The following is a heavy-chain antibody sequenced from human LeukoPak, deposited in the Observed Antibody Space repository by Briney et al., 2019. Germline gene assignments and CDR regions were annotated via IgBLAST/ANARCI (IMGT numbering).Heavy chain of an antibody. CDR3: ARVGGSSGPKDF. CDR1: GYSISTGYY. CDR2: IYHSGTT. Sequence: SETLSLTCTVSGYSISTGYYWGWIRQPPGKGLEWIGSIYHSGTTYYNPSLKSRVTISVDTSKNQFSLKLSSVTAADTAVYYCARVGGSSGPKDFWGQGTLVTVSS. V-gene: IGHV4-38-2*02. J-gene: IGHJ4*02. D-gene: IGHD6-19*01.